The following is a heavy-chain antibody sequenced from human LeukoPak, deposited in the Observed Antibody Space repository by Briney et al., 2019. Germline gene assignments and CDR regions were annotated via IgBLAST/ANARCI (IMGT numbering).Heavy chain of an antibody. J-gene: IGHJ4*02. CDR2: INHSGRT. CDR1: SGSLSGYY. D-gene: IGHD6-19*01. Sequence: PSETLSLTCAVYSGSLSGYYWSWIRQPPGEGLEWIGEINHSGRTNYNPSLKSRVTISADMSRNQFSLKLSSVTAADTAVYYCARAVSGRFDYWGQGTLVTVSS. CDR3: ARAVSGRFDY. V-gene: IGHV4-34*01.